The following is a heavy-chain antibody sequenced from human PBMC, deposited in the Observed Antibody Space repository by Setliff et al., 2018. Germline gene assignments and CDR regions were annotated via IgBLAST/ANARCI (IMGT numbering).Heavy chain of an antibody. D-gene: IGHD1-1*01. V-gene: IGHV3-43D*04. CDR3: VKDTRNGCNPGLDY. Sequence: GSLRLSCSTSGFTFDDYAMNWVRQAPGKGLEWVSLSHWDGTRPNYVDSLKGRVTISRDNSKNSLFLQMNSLRVDDTALYYCVKDTRNGCNPGLDYWGQGTLVTVSS. CDR1: GFTFDDYA. J-gene: IGHJ4*02. CDR2: SHWDGTRP.